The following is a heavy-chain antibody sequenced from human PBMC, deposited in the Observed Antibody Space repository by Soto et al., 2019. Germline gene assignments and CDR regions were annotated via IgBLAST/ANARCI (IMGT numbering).Heavy chain of an antibody. D-gene: IGHD5-18*01. J-gene: IGHJ5*02. CDR2: IKSKTEGGTT. CDR3: TNLIRGFRYSPS. V-gene: IGHV3-15*01. Sequence: EVQLVESGGGLVKPGGSLRLSCVASELTLSNAWMSWVRQAPGKGLEWVGRIKSKTEGGTTDYAAPGKGRSTLSRDDTKNTLYLHMNSLITEDTAVYYCTNLIRGFRYSPSWGQGTLVTVSS. CDR1: ELTLSNAW.